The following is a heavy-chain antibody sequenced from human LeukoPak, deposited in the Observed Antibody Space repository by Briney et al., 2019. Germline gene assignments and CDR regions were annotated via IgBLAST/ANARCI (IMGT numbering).Heavy chain of an antibody. V-gene: IGHV3-64D*06. J-gene: IGHJ4*02. CDR3: VRDRVVVTATFDC. CDR2: IPSNGGTT. Sequence: GGSLRLCCSASGFTFSGYAMQWVRQAPGKGLEYVSGIPSNGGTTYYADSVKGRFTISRDNSKNTLYLQMSSLRAEDTAVYFCVRDRVVVTATFDCWGQGTLVTVSS. D-gene: IGHD2-21*02. CDR1: GFTFSGYA.